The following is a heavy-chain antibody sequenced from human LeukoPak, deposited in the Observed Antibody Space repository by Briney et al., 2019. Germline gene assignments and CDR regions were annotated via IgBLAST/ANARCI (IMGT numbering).Heavy chain of an antibody. J-gene: IGHJ3*02. D-gene: IGHD2-15*01. CDR1: GGSFSGYY. CDR2: INHSGST. Sequence: PSETLSLTCAVYGGSFSGYYWSWIRQPPGKGLEWIGEINHSGSTNYNPSLKSRVTISVDTSKNQFSLKLSSVTAADTAVYYCARGMLTRVVVVAATYAFDIWGQGTMVTVSS. CDR3: ARGMLTRVVVVAATYAFDI. V-gene: IGHV4-34*01.